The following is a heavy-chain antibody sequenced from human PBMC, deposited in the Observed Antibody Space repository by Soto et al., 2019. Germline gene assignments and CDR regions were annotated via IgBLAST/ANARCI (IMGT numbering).Heavy chain of an antibody. CDR3: ARGRLTGAYYFDY. CDR1: GFTFSSYA. V-gene: IGHV3-30-3*01. J-gene: IGHJ4*02. D-gene: IGHD1-1*01. Sequence: QVQLVESGGGVVQPGRSLRLSCAASGFTFSSYAMHWVRQAPGKGLEWVAVISYDGSNKYYADSVKGRFTISRDNSKNTLYLQMNSLRAEDTAVYYCARGRLTGAYYFDYWGQGTLVTVSS. CDR2: ISYDGSNK.